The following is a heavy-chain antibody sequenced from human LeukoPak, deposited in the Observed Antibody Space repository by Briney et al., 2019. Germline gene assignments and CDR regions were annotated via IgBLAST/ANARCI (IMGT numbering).Heavy chain of an antibody. CDR2: IYIGDSDV. D-gene: IGHD2-8*01. J-gene: IGHJ3*02. V-gene: IGHV5-51*01. Sequence: GESLKISCKGSGYSFTTYWIGWVRQMPGKGLEWMGVIYIGDSDVRYSPSFQGQVTISADRSIGTAYLQWSSLKASDTAMYYCAKEYTNGWRNANGVVAFDIWGQGTMVTVSS. CDR3: AKEYTNGWRNANGVVAFDI. CDR1: GYSFTTYW.